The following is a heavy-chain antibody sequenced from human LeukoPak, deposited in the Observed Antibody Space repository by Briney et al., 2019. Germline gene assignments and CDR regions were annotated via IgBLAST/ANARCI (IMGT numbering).Heavy chain of an antibody. V-gene: IGHV4-4*02. Sequence: SGTLSLTCAVSGGSISSSDWWSWVRQPPGKGLEWIGRIYTSGSTNYNPSLKSRVTISVVTSKNQFSLKLTSVTAADTAVYYCARGPYKYDGSGAFDIWGQGTMVTVSS. D-gene: IGHD3-22*01. CDR1: GGSISSSDW. J-gene: IGHJ3*02. CDR3: ARGPYKYDGSGAFDI. CDR2: IYTSGST.